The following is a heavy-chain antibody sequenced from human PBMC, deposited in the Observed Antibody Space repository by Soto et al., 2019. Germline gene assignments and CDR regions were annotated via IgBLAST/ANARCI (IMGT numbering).Heavy chain of an antibody. CDR2: INPNSDGT. CDR3: ASAAVTGTAGLDF. CDR1: GYTFSGFY. D-gene: IGHD6-19*01. J-gene: IGHJ4*02. V-gene: IGHV1-2*02. Sequence: ASVKVSCKASGYTFSGFYMHWVRQAPGQGLEWMGWINPNSDGTKSAEKFQGRVTMTRDTSISTAYMELSRLTSDDTAVYYCASAAVTGTAGLDFWGQGTQVTVSS.